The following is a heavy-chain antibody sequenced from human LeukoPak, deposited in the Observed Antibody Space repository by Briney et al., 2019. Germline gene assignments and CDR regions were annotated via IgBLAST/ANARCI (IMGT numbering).Heavy chain of an antibody. J-gene: IGHJ5*02. CDR3: ASTNDFGDYMGA. CDR1: GGSLSSGGYS. V-gene: IGHV4-30-2*01. Sequence: SQTLSLTCAVSGGSLSSGGYSWSWIRQPPGKGLEWIGYMYHGGSTYYSPSLEGRVTISVDRSKNQLSLKVTSVTAADTAVYYCASTNDFGDYMGAWGQGILVTVSS. CDR2: MYHGGST. D-gene: IGHD4-17*01.